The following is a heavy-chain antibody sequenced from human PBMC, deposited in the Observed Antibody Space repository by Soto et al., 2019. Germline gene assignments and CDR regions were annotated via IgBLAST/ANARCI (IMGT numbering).Heavy chain of an antibody. J-gene: IGHJ3*02. CDR2: INPAGNVQ. CDR1: GLTFIISW. V-gene: IGHV3-7*01. CDR3: ATANTPYAFDM. Sequence: VQLVESGRGLVQPGESLRLSCTASGLTFIISWMTWVRQAPGEGLEWVSNINPAGNVQHYADSVKERFTISRDNAKNSLFLQMSGLRVEDTAVYYCATANTPYAFDMWGQGTMVTVSS.